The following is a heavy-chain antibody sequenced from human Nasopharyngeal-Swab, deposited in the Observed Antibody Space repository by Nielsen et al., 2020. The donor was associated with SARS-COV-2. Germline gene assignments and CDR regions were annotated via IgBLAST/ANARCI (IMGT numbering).Heavy chain of an antibody. V-gene: IGHV1-46*01. J-gene: IGHJ6*02. Sequence: CVRKAPGQGLEWMGIINPTDGSTSYAQKFEGRVTMTRVTSTSTVYMELNSLRSEDTAVYYCARILPFRITGTSGMDVWGQGTTVTVSS. CDR3: ARILPFRITGTSGMDV. D-gene: IGHD1-7*01. CDR2: INPTDGST.